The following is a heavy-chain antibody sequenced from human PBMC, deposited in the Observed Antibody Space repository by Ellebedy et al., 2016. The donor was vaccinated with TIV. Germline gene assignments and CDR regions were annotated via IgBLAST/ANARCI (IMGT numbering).Heavy chain of an antibody. Sequence: GGSLRLSCEASGIIVSDYFMNWVRQAPGKGLEWVSVLYPDAKTNYTDSVNGRFIVSRDSSKNTSYLQMNSLTAEDTAVYYCARDPGGGGDFGDNWFDPWGQGTLVTVSS. CDR2: LYPDAKT. J-gene: IGHJ5*02. CDR1: GIIVSDYF. CDR3: ARDPGGGGDFGDNWFDP. V-gene: IGHV3-66*01. D-gene: IGHD2-21*01.